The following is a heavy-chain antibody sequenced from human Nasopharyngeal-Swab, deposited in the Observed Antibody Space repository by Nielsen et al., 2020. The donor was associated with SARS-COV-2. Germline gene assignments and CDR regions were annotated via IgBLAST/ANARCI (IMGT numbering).Heavy chain of an antibody. V-gene: IGHV1-69*13. CDR1: GGTFSSYA. J-gene: IGHJ4*02. CDR3: ARALEYYYDSSGYYVYGY. CDR2: IIPIFGTA. D-gene: IGHD3-22*01. Sequence: SVKVSCKASGGTFSSYAISWVRQAPGQGLEWMGGIIPIFGTANYAQKFQGRVTITADESTSTAYMELSSLRSEDTAVDYCARALEYYYDSSGYYVYGYWGQGTLVTVSS.